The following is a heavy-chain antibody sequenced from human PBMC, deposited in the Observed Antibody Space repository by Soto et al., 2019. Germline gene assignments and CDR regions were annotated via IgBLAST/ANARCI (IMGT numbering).Heavy chain of an antibody. CDR3: TRHAGYSSSWYRGFRNATDMDV. D-gene: IGHD6-13*01. CDR1: GFTFSGSS. Sequence: QAXVSLRLSCAASGFTFSGSSMHWVRQASGKGLEWVGRIRSKANSYATAYAASVKGRFTISRDDSKNTAYLQMNSLKTEDTAVYYCTRHAGYSSSWYRGFRNATDMDVWGQGTTVTVPS. V-gene: IGHV3-73*01. CDR2: IRSKANSYAT. J-gene: IGHJ6*02.